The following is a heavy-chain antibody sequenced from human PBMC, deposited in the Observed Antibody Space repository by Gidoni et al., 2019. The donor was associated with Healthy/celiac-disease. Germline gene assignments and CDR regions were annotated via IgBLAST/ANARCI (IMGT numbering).Heavy chain of an antibody. Sequence: QVQLQKSGPGLVKPSQSLSLTCAISGDSVSSHSAAWNWIRQSPSRGLEWLGRTYYRSKWYNDYAVSVKSRITINPDTSKNQFSLQLNSVTPEDTAVYYCARDPRGIPDYYYYGMDVWGQGTTVTVSS. CDR2: TYYRSKWYN. CDR3: ARDPRGIPDYYYYGMDV. J-gene: IGHJ6*02. V-gene: IGHV6-1*01. D-gene: IGHD3-16*01. CDR1: GDSVSSHSAA.